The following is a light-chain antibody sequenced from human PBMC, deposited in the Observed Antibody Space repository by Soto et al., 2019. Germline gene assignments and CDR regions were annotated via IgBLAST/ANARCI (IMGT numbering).Light chain of an antibody. CDR2: DES. CDR3: QQGWT. V-gene: IGKV1-5*01. CDR1: ESITNW. J-gene: IGKJ1*01. Sequence: DIQFTQSPSTLSATVGDRVTFTCRAHESITNWLAWCQQRPGKAPKLLIYDESSLASGVTSRFSGSGSGTEFTLTITSLQADDFATYYCQQGWTFGQGTKVDIK.